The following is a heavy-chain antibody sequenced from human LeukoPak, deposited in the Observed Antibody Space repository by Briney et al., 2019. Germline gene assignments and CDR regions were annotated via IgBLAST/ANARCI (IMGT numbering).Heavy chain of an antibody. Sequence: GGSLRLSCAASGFTFSDYYMGWIRQAPGKGLEWVSYISNSGSGTYYPDSVKGRFTISRDNAKNSLYLQVNGLRAEDTAVYYCARALNDAFDIWGQGTMVTVSS. V-gene: IGHV3-11*04. CDR2: ISNSGSGT. CDR1: GFTFSDYY. J-gene: IGHJ3*02. CDR3: ARALNDAFDI.